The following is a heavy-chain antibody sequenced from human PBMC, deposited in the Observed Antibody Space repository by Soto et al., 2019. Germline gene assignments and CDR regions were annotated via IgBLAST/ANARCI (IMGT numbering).Heavy chain of an antibody. D-gene: IGHD2-15*01. CDR2: ISVDGRDT. Sequence: GGSLILSCAASGFSLSDYWLHWVRQVPGKGLLWVSRISVDGRDTTYADSVKGRFTISRDNAKNSLYLQMNSLRAEDTAVYYCARAPSWSIDYWGQGTLVTVSS. CDR1: GFSLSDYW. CDR3: ARAPSWSIDY. V-gene: IGHV3-74*03. J-gene: IGHJ4*02.